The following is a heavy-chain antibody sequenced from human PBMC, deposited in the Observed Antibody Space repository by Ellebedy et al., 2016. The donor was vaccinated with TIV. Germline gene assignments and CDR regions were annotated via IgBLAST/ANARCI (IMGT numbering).Heavy chain of an antibody. CDR1: GFTFSSYA. D-gene: IGHD2-2*01. V-gene: IGHV3-23*01. CDR3: AKASGCSSTSCYLGYFDY. Sequence: GGSLRLXCAASGFTFSSYAMSWVRQAPGKGLEWVSAISGSGGSTYYADSVKGRFTISRDNSKNTLYLQMNSLRAEDTAVYYCAKASGCSSTSCYLGYFDYWGQGTLVTVSS. CDR2: ISGSGGST. J-gene: IGHJ4*02.